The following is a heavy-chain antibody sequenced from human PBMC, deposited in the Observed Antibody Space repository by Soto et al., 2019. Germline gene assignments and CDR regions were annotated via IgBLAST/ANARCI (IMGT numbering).Heavy chain of an antibody. Sequence: QVQLQESGPGLVKPSGTLSLTCAVSGDSISSSSWWSWVRQPPGKGLEWIGEIHHSAATNYNSSRNSRVIMSVDKSKNQVSRNLSCVTVADAAVYYCARQPPTPFAMDVWGQGTTVTVSS. V-gene: IGHV4-4*02. CDR2: IHHSAAT. CDR1: GDSISSSSW. CDR3: ARQPPTPFAMDV. J-gene: IGHJ6*02.